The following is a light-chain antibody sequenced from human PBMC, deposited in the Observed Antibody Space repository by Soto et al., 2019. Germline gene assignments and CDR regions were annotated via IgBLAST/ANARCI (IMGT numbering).Light chain of an antibody. J-gene: IGKJ5*01. CDR3: QQYGGSPRT. CDR1: QSLSNSQ. CDR2: DAS. V-gene: IGKV3-20*01. Sequence: EIVFTQSPGTLSLSPGERATLSCRASQSLSNSQLAWYQQKVGRAPRLLIHDASRRATGIPDRFSGSGSGTDFTLIITRXEPEDFAVYYCQQYGGSPRTFGQGTRLETK.